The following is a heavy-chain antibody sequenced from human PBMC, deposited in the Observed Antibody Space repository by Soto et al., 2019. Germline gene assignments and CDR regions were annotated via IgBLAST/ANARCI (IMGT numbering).Heavy chain of an antibody. CDR3: ARDHYCSGGSCNNWFDP. D-gene: IGHD2-15*01. CDR2: IYTSGST. Sequence: TSETLGLSCTFSVGSISIYYWIWIRQPAGKGLEWIGRIYTSGSTNYNPSLKSRVTMSVDTSKNHFSLKLSSVTAADTAVYYCARDHYCSGGSCNNWFDPWGQGTMVTVSS. V-gene: IGHV4-4*07. CDR1: VGSISIYY. J-gene: IGHJ5*02.